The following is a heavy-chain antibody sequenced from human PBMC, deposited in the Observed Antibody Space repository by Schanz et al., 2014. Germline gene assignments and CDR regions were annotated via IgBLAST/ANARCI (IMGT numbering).Heavy chain of an antibody. CDR3: ARAPTRMNMFRGVTYFFDY. Sequence: QVQLVQSGAEVKKPGASLKVSCKATGYMFDTYGFAWVRQAPGQGLEWMGWISTYNGHTRYGQKFQDRLSLTTDTDTATAHVELRSLRTDDTAVYYCARAPTRMNMFRGVTYFFDYWGQGTLVTVSS. V-gene: IGHV1-18*04. CDR1: GYMFDTYG. D-gene: IGHD3-10*01. J-gene: IGHJ4*02. CDR2: ISTYNGHT.